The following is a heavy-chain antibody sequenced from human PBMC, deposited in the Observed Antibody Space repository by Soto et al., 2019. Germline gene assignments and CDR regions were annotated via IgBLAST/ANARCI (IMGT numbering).Heavy chain of an antibody. CDR2: IIPIFGTA. CDR3: ARGEVTTVSKMNYFGMDV. V-gene: IGHV1-69*12. J-gene: IGHJ6*02. Sequence: QVQLVQSGAEVKKPGSSVKVSCKASGGTFSSYAISWVRQAPGQGLEWMGGIIPIFGTANYAQKFQGRVTITADESTSTAYMELGSLRSEDTAVYYCARGEVTTVSKMNYFGMDVWGQGTTVTVSS. CDR1: GGTFSSYA. D-gene: IGHD4-17*01.